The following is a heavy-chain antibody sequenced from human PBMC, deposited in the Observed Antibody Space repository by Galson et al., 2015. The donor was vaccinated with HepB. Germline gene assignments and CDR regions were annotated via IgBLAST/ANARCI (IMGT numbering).Heavy chain of an antibody. Sequence: SVKVSCKVSGYTLTELSMHWVRQAPGKGLEWMGGFDPEDGETIYAQKFQGRVTMTEDTSTDTAYMELSSLRSEDTAVYYCATGTTGYYDSSRHLFYWGQGTLVTVSS. J-gene: IGHJ4*02. CDR3: ATGTTGYYDSSRHLFY. CDR2: FDPEDGET. V-gene: IGHV1-24*01. D-gene: IGHD3-22*01. CDR1: GYTLTELS.